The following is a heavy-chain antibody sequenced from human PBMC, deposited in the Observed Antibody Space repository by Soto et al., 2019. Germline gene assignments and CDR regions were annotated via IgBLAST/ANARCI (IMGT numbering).Heavy chain of an antibody. J-gene: IGHJ4*02. CDR1: GGSISSYY. CDR3: ASTTMVRGVMFWDY. D-gene: IGHD3-10*01. Sequence: RSLTCTVSGGSISSYYWSWIRQPAGKGLEWIGRIYTSGSTNYNPSLKSRVTMSVDTSKNQFSLKLSSVTAADTAVYYCASTTMVRGVMFWDYWGQGTLVTVSS. CDR2: IYTSGST. V-gene: IGHV4-4*07.